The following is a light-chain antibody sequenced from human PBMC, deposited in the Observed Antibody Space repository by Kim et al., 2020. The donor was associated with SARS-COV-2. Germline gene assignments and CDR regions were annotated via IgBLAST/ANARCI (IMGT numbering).Light chain of an antibody. J-gene: IGLJ2*01. CDR2: DLN. Sequence: QSITIYCTASSTDVASYNSISWYQQHPGRAPKLIIYDLNNRPSGVSDRFSGSKSGNTASLTISGLQTEDEADYYCSSNTPRRSLGVFVGGTQLTVL. V-gene: IGLV2-14*03. CDR1: STDVASYNS. CDR3: SSNTPRRSLGV.